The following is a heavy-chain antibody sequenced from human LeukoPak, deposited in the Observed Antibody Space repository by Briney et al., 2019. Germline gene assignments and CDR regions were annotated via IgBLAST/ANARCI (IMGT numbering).Heavy chain of an antibody. CDR3: ARVIDDAFDI. CDR2: IYSGGST. D-gene: IGHD2-21*01. CDR1: GFTVSSNY. Sequence: GGSLRLSCAASGFTVSSNYMSWVRQAPGKGLEWVSVIYSGGSTYYADSVKGRFTISRDNSKNTLYLQVNSLRAEDTAVYYCARVIDDAFDIWGQGTMVTVSS. V-gene: IGHV3-53*01. J-gene: IGHJ3*02.